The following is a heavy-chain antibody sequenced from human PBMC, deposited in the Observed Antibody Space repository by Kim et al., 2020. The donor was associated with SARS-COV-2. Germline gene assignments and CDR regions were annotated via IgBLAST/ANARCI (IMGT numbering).Heavy chain of an antibody. CDR3: ARDRRHCSGGSCRILMGFDS. CDR2: FHHSGSA. Sequence: SETLSLTSTVSGGSIGTYYWSWIRQPPGKGLEWIGYFHHSGSANYKTSLKSRVTMSVDTSKNQFSLKLTSVTAADTAVYFCARDRRHCSGGSCRILMGFDSWGQGTPVPVSS. J-gene: IGHJ4*02. CDR1: GGSIGTYY. D-gene: IGHD2-15*01. V-gene: IGHV4-59*01.